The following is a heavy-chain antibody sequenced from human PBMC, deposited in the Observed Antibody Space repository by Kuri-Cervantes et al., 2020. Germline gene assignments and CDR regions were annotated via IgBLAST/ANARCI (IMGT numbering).Heavy chain of an antibody. V-gene: IGHV3-30*03. Sequence: GGSLRLSCAASGFTFSSYGMHWVRQAPGKGLEWVAVISYDGSNKCYADSVKGRFTISRDNSKNTLYLQMNSLRAEDTAVYYCASLGDCYNCNRDYWGQGTLVTVSS. J-gene: IGHJ4*02. D-gene: IGHD2-21*02. CDR3: ASLGDCYNCNRDY. CDR1: GFTFSSYG. CDR2: ISYDGSNK.